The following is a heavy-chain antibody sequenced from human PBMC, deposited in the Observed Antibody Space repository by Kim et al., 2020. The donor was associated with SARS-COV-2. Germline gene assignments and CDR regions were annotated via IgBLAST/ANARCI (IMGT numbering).Heavy chain of an antibody. CDR3: AKDHLWFGELNYYYYGMDV. V-gene: IGHV3-30*18. CDR2: ISYDGSNK. Sequence: GGSLRLSCAASGFTFSSYGMHWVRQAPGKGLEWVAVISYDGSNKYYADSVKGRFTISRDNSKNTLYLQMNSLRAEDTAVYYCAKDHLWFGELNYYYYGMDVWGQGTTVTVSS. CDR1: GFTFSSYG. J-gene: IGHJ6*02. D-gene: IGHD3-10*01.